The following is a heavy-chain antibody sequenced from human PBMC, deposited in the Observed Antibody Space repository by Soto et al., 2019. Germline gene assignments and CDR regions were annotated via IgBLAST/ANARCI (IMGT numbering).Heavy chain of an antibody. CDR1: GFTFGSYE. Sequence: EVQLVESGGGLVQPGGSLRLSCAASGFTFGSYEMNWVRQAPGKGLQWISYISYSGTTIYYADSVKGRFTISRDNAKNSLYLQINRLRADDMAVYYCARGLVGGHYWGQGTLVTVSS. D-gene: IGHD2-8*02. V-gene: IGHV3-48*03. CDR3: ARGLVGGHY. J-gene: IGHJ4*02. CDR2: ISYSGTTI.